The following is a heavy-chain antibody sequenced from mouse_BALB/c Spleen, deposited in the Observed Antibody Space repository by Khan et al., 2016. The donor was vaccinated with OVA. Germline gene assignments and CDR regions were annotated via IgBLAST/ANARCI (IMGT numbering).Heavy chain of an antibody. V-gene: IGHV1S29*02. D-gene: IGHD3-1*01. Sequence: VQLKQSGPELVKPGASVKISCKASGYTFTDYNMDWVKQSHGKSLEWIGYIYPNSGGTGYNQKFKTKATLTVDISSSTAYMELRSLTSEDSAVYYCTRSGFGSVAFRGPGTLVTVSA. CDR3: TRSGFGSVAF. CDR1: GYTFTDYN. CDR2: IYPNSGGT. J-gene: IGHJ3*01.